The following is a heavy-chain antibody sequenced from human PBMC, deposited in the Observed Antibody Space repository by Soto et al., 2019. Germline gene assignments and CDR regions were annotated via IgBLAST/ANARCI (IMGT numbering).Heavy chain of an antibody. CDR2: IIPIFGTA. D-gene: IGHD4-4*01. Sequence: GASVKVSCKASGGTFSSYAISWVRQAPGQGLEWMGGIIPIFGTANYAQKFQGRVTITADESTSTAYMELSSLRSEDTAVYYCARDRGASNYSPRGEYYYGMDVWGQGTTVTVSS. CDR3: ARDRGASNYSPRGEYYYGMDV. CDR1: GGTFSSYA. V-gene: IGHV1-69*13. J-gene: IGHJ6*02.